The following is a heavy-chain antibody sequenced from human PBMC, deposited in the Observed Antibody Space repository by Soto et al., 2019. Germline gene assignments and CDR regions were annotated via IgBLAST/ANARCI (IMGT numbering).Heavy chain of an antibody. CDR1: GGSISSSSYY. CDR2: IYYSGST. CDR3: ATGGLFSS. V-gene: IGHV4-39*07. D-gene: IGHD3-3*01. J-gene: IGHJ5*02. Sequence: SETLSLTCTVSGGSISSSSYYWGWIRQPPGKGLEWIGSIYYSGSTYYNPSLKSRVTISADTSKNQFSLTLTSVTAADTAVYYCATGGLFSSWGQGTLVTVSS.